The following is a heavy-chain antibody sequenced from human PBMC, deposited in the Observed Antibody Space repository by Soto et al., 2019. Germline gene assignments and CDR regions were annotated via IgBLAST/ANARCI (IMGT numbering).Heavy chain of an antibody. V-gene: IGHV5-51*01. CDR2: IYPGDSDT. Sequence: GESLKISCKGSGYSFTSYWIGWVRQMPGKGLEWMGIIYPGDSDTRYSPSFQGQVTISRDNSKSTLYLQMSSLRAEDTALYYCAKGRSYYYYYGVDVWGQGTTVTVSS. J-gene: IGHJ6*02. CDR3: AKGRSYYYYYGVDV. CDR1: GYSFTSYW.